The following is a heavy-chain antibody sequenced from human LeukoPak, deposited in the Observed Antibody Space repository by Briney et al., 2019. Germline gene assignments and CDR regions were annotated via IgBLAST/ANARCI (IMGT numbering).Heavy chain of an antibody. V-gene: IGHV3-48*02. CDR1: GFTFSSYS. J-gene: IGHJ4*02. D-gene: IGHD3-3*01. Sequence: GGSLRLSCAASGFTFSSYSMNWVRQAPGKGLEWVSYISSSSSTIYYADSVKGRFTISRDNAKNSLYLQMNSLRDEDTAVYYCARDAYYEFWSGYSYRFDYWGQGTLVTVSS. CDR2: ISSSSSTI. CDR3: ARDAYYEFWSGYSYRFDY.